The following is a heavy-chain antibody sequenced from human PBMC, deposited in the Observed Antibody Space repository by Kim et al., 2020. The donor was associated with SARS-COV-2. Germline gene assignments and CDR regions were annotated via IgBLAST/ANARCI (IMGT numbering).Heavy chain of an antibody. D-gene: IGHD2-2*02. Sequence: GGSLRLSCTASGFTFSNYAMGWVRQAPGKGLEWVSSIDRSSVATYYTASVKGRFTISRDNSKNTLFLQMNSLTAEDTALYYCAKESPYTTNRLYYFDYWGQGTLVTVSS. J-gene: IGHJ4*02. V-gene: IGHV3-23*01. CDR3: AKESPYTTNRLYYFDY. CDR1: GFTFSNYA. CDR2: IDRSSVAT.